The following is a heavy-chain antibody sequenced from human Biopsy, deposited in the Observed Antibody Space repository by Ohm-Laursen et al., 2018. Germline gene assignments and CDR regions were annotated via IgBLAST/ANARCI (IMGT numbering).Heavy chain of an antibody. CDR1: GFTFSSFS. CDR2: INEVSSHI. CDR3: ARDSSRRAREGGMDV. D-gene: IGHD6-6*01. V-gene: IGHV3-21*01. Sequence: LSLTCAASGFTFSSFSMNWVRQAPGKGLEWISYINEVSSHIYDADSVKGRITVARDNAKNSLYLQLNSLRAEDTAVYYCARDSSRRAREGGMDVWGQGTTVTVSS. J-gene: IGHJ6*02.